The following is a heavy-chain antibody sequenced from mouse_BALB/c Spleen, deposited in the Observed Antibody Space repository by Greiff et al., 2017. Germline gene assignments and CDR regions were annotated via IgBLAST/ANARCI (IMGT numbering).Heavy chain of an antibody. Sequence: DVKLQESGGGLVQPGGSLKLSCAASGFTFSSYGMSWVRQTPDKRLELVATINSNGGSTYYPDSVKGRFTISRDNAKNTLYLQMSSLKSEDTAMYYCARYYRYDEYYFDYWGQGTTLTVSS. CDR2: INSNGGST. V-gene: IGHV5-6-3*01. D-gene: IGHD2-14*01. CDR3: ARYYRYDEYYFDY. J-gene: IGHJ2*01. CDR1: GFTFSSYG.